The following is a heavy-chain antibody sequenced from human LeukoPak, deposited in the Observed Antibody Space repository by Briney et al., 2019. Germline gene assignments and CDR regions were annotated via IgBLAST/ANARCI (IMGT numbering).Heavy chain of an antibody. CDR3: AKGYSGYCTINNCYPPDD. J-gene: IGHJ4*02. V-gene: IGHV3-30*02. CDR1: GFTFSSYA. D-gene: IGHD2-2*01. CDR2: IRDDGGDK. Sequence: GGSLRLSCAASGFTFSSYAMSWVRQAPGKGLEWVAFIRDDGGDKFYADFVKDRFTISRDSSKNTLYLQMNSLRAEDTALYYCAKGYSGYCTINNCYPPDDWGQGTLVTVSS.